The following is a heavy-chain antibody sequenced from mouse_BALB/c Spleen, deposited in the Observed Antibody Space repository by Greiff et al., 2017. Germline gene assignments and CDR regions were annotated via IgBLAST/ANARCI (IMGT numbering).Heavy chain of an antibody. CDR1: GFTFSSYA. V-gene: IGHV5-9-4*01. CDR2: ISSGGRYT. J-gene: IGHJ1*01. Sequence: EVKLVESGGGLVKPGGSLKLSCAASGFTFSSYAMSWVRQSPEKRLEWVAEISSGGRYTYYPDTVTGRFTISRDNAKNTLYLEMSSLRSEDTAMYYCARRRGNYWYFDDWGEGTTVTVSS. D-gene: IGHD2-1*01. CDR3: ARRRGNYWYFDD.